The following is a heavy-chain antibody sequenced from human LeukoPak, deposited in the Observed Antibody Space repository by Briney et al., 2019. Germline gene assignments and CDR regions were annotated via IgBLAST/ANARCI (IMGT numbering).Heavy chain of an antibody. V-gene: IGHV3-15*01. J-gene: IGHJ1*01. Sequence: GGSLRLSCAASGITFSNACMTWVRQAPGKGLEWVGRINSKTDGGTTDYAAPVKGRFTISRDDSKNTLYLQMNSPKTEDTAVYYCTTAAFHWGQGTLVTVSS. CDR3: TTAAFH. CDR1: GITFSNAC. CDR2: INSKTDGGTT. D-gene: IGHD6-25*01.